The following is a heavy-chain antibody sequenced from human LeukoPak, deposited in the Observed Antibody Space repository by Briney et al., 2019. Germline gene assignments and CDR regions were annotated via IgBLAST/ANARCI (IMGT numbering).Heavy chain of an antibody. D-gene: IGHD6-13*01. V-gene: IGHV3-23*01. J-gene: IGHJ4*02. Sequence: PGGSLRLSCAASGFTFSSYAMSWVRQAPGKGLEWVSAISGSGGSTYYADSVKGRFTISRDNSKNTLHLQMNSLRAEDTAVYYCAKVLSRAAAGIEFDYWGQGTLVTVSS. CDR1: GFTFSSYA. CDR3: AKVLSRAAAGIEFDY. CDR2: ISGSGGST.